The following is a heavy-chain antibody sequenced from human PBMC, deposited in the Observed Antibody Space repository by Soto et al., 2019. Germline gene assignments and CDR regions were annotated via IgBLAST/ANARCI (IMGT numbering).Heavy chain of an antibody. CDR2: MNPNSGNT. Sequence: GASVEVSCKASRYTFTSYDINWVRQATGQGLEWMGWMNPNSGNTGYAQKFQGRVTMTRNTSISTAYMELSSLRSEDTAVYYCARGPFASSWYFYYYYMDVWGKGTTVTVSS. CDR3: ARGPFASSWYFYYYYMDV. CDR1: RYTFTSYD. J-gene: IGHJ6*03. D-gene: IGHD6-13*01. V-gene: IGHV1-8*01.